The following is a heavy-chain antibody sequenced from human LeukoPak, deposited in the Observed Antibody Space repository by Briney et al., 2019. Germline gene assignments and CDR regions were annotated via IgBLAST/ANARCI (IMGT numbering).Heavy chain of an antibody. J-gene: IGHJ4*02. CDR3: ARSYYESSGYPPTSFDY. CDR1: GFTFDDYG. CDR2: INWNGGST. V-gene: IGHV3-20*04. Sequence: GGSLRLSCAASGFTFDDYGMSWVRQAPGKGLERVSGINWNGGSTGYADSVKGRFTISRDNAKNSLYLQMNSLRAEDTALYYCARSYYESSGYPPTSFDYWGQGTLVTVSS. D-gene: IGHD3-22*01.